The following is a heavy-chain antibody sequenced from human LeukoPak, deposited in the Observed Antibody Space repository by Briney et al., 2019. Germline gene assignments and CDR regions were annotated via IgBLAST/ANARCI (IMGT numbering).Heavy chain of an antibody. Sequence: SETLSLTCTVSGVSISSSSYYWGWIRQPPGKGLEWIGSIYYGGSTYYNPSLKSRLTISVDTSKNQFSLKLSSVTAADTAVYYCARHSTYSSNPSGWFDPWGQGTLVTVSS. V-gene: IGHV4-39*01. D-gene: IGHD6-13*01. J-gene: IGHJ5*02. CDR1: GVSISSSSYY. CDR3: ARHSTYSSNPSGWFDP. CDR2: IYYGGST.